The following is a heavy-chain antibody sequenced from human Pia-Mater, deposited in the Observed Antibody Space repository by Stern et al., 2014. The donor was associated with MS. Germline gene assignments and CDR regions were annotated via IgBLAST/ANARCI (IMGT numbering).Heavy chain of an antibody. CDR1: GFTFSNYD. D-gene: IGHD1-26*01. V-gene: IGHV3-13*01. J-gene: IGHJ6*02. CDR3: ARASGSYRSVHYYGMDV. Sequence: EVQLVQSGGGLVQPGGSLRLSCAASGFTFSNYDMHWVRQVIGKGLEWVSSIGTAGDTFYPGSVQGRFTISRDNAENSFYLQMDSLRAGDTAVYYCARASGSYRSVHYYGMDVWGQGTTVTVSS. CDR2: IGTAGDT.